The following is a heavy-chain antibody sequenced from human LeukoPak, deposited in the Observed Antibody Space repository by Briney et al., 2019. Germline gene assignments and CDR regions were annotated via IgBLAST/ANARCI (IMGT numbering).Heavy chain of an antibody. Sequence: PSQTLSLTCTVSGGSISSGGYYWSWIRQPPGKGLEWIGYIYHSGSTYYNPSLKSRVTMSVDTSKNQFSLKLSSVTAADTAVYYCARGVDFWSGYGSYNWFDPWGQGTLVTVSS. J-gene: IGHJ5*02. V-gene: IGHV4-30-2*01. CDR2: IYHSGST. CDR1: GGSISSGGYY. CDR3: ARGVDFWSGYGSYNWFDP. D-gene: IGHD3-3*01.